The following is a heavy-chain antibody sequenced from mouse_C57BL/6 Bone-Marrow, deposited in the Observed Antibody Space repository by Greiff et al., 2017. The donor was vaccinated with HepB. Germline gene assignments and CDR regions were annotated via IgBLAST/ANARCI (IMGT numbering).Heavy chain of an antibody. Sequence: DVQLQQSGPGLVKPSQSLSLTCSVPGYSITSGYYWNWIRQFPGNKLEWMGYISYDGSNNYNPSLKNRISITRDTSKNQFFLKLNSVTTEDTATYYCARRLLLYYYAMDYWGQGTSVTVSS. CDR1: GYSITSGYY. V-gene: IGHV3-6*01. CDR3: ARRLLLYYYAMDY. D-gene: IGHD1-1*01. CDR2: ISYDGSN. J-gene: IGHJ4*01.